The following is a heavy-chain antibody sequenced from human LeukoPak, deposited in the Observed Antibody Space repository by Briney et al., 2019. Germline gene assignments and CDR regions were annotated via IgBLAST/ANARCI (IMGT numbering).Heavy chain of an antibody. V-gene: IGHV3-74*01. Sequence: PGGSLRLSCAASGXSFSSYWMHWVRQAPGKGLVWVSRINSDGTSTSYADSVKGRFTISRDNAKNTLHLQMNSLRAEDTAVYYCARASSLADDYWGQGTLVTVSS. J-gene: IGHJ4*02. CDR3: ARASSLADDY. CDR2: INSDGTST. CDR1: GXSFSSYW. D-gene: IGHD6-19*01.